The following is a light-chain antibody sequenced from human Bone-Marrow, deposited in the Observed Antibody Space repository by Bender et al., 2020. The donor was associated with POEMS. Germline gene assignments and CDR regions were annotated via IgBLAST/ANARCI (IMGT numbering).Light chain of an antibody. V-gene: IGLV1-40*01. CDR1: SSNIGANYN. J-gene: IGLJ3*02. CDR2: SSH. CDR3: AVWDDSLNGWV. Sequence: QSVLTQPPSVSGAPGQRVTISCTGDSSNIGANYNVHWYQQLPGTAPKLLIYSSHRRPSEVPDRFSGSRSGTSASLAISGLQSEDEADYYCAVWDDSLNGWVFGGGTKLTVL.